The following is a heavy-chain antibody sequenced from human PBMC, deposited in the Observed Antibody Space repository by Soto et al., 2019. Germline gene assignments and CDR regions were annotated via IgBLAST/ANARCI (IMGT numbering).Heavy chain of an antibody. CDR1: GFTFSNAW. CDR3: TTAAGYSSSWYQVADYFDY. Sequence: GGSLRLSCAASGFTFSNAWMNWVRQAPGKGLEWVGRIKSKTDGGTTDYAAPVKGRFTISRDDSKKTLYLQMNSLKTEDTAVYYCTTAAGYSSSWYQVADYFDYWGQGTLVTVSS. D-gene: IGHD6-13*01. CDR2: IKSKTDGGTT. J-gene: IGHJ4*02. V-gene: IGHV3-15*07.